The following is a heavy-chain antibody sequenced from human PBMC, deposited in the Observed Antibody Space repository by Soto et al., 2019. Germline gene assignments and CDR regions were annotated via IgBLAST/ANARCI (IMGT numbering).Heavy chain of an antibody. CDR3: ARLGYSYGGAY. CDR1: GGSISSSSYY. CDR2: IYYSGST. J-gene: IGHJ4*02. Sequence: SETLSLTCTVSGGSISSSSYYWGWIRQPPGKGLEWIGSIYYSGSTYYNPSLKSRVTISVDTSKNQFSLKLSSVTAADTAVYYCARLGYSYGGAYWGQGTLVTVSS. D-gene: IGHD5-18*01. V-gene: IGHV4-39*01.